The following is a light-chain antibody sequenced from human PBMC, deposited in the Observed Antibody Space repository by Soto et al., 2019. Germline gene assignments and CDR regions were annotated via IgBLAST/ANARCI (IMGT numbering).Light chain of an antibody. CDR2: AAS. J-gene: IGKJ5*01. CDR1: QSVSSSY. V-gene: IGKV3-20*01. CDR3: QQYGSSPFA. Sequence: EIVLTQSPGTLSLSLGERATLSCRASQSVSSSYLAWYQQRPGQAPRLLIYAASSKATGIPDRFSGSGSGTDFTLTISRLEPEDFAVYYCQQYGSSPFAFGQGTRLEIK.